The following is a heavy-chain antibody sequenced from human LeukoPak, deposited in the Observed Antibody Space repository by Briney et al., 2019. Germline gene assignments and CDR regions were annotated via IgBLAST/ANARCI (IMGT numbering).Heavy chain of an antibody. CDR2: ISGSGGST. J-gene: IGHJ2*01. Sequence: GGSLRLSCAASGFTFSSYAMSWVLQAPGKGLEWVSAISGSGGSTYYADSVKGRFTISRDNSKNTLYLQMDSLRAEDTATYYCAKPRDMTTGVGRYFDLWGRGTLVTVSS. CDR3: AKPRDMTTGVGRYFDL. D-gene: IGHD3-9*01. V-gene: IGHV3-23*01. CDR1: GFTFSSYA.